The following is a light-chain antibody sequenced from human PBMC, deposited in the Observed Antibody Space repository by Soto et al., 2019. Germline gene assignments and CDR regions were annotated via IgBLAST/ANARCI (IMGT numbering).Light chain of an antibody. V-gene: IGKV3-15*01. CDR3: QQYGSSPLT. J-gene: IGKJ4*01. CDR2: GAS. CDR1: QSVTTN. Sequence: VMTQSPATLSVSPGERATLSCRASQSVTTNLAWYQQKPGQAPRLLIYGASTRAANIPARFSGSGSGTEFTLTISRLQSEDFAVYYCQQYGSSPLTFGGGTKVDNK.